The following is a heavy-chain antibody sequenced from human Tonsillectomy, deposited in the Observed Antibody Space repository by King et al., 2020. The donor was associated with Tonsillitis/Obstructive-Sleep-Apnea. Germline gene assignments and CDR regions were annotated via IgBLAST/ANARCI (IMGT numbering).Heavy chain of an antibody. Sequence: QLVQSGAEVKKPGAAVKVSCKASGYTFTAYYYVHWVRQAPGQGLEWMGWINPNSGGTNYAQKFQGRVTMTGDTSTSTAYMELSSLRSDDTAVYYCAGGDDFYYVLDVWGQGTTVIVSS. CDR1: GYTFTAYY. D-gene: IGHD1-1*01. CDR3: AGGDDFYYVLDV. V-gene: IGHV1-2*02. J-gene: IGHJ6*02. CDR2: INPNSGGT.